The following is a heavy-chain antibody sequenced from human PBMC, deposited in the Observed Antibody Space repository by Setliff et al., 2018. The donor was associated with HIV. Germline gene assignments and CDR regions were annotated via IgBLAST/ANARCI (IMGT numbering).Heavy chain of an antibody. CDR2: IYYTENT. CDR1: GGSITNSNYY. CDR3: ATRPDGATGNYFYMDV. J-gene: IGHJ6*03. V-gene: IGHV4-39*01. Sequence: SETLSLTCTVSGGSITNSNYYWGWFRQPPGKGLEWIGAIYYTENTYYNPSLKSRVTMSVDTSKNQFSLRLSSVTAADTAVYYCATRPDGATGNYFYMDVWGKGTTVTVSS. D-gene: IGHD4-17*01.